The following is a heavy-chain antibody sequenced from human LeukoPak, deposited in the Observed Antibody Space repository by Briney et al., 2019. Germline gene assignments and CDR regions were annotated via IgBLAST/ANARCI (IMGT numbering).Heavy chain of an antibody. CDR2: IWYDGSNN. D-gene: IGHD3-22*01. Sequence: PGRSLRLSCAASGFTFSSYGMHWVRQAPGKGLEWVAVIWYDGSNNYYADSVKGRFTISRDNSKNTLYLQMNSLRAEDTAVYYCARDSSGYYPLEYFQHWGQGTLVTVSS. J-gene: IGHJ1*01. V-gene: IGHV3-33*01. CDR1: GFTFSSYG. CDR3: ARDSSGYYPLEYFQH.